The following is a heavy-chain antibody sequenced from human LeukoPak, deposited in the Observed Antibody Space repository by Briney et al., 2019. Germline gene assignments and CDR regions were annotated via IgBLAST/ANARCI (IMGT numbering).Heavy chain of an antibody. J-gene: IGHJ5*02. CDR3: AREGAVPGIDP. Sequence: SEPLSLTCAVFGYSITSGFSWGWIRQPPGKGLEWIGTISQSGSTDYKSTLESRFAISMDTSKNQFSLRLTSVTAADTAVYYCAREGAVPGIDPWGQGTLVTVSS. V-gene: IGHV4-38-2*02. CDR2: ISQSGST. CDR1: GYSITSGFS. D-gene: IGHD3-16*01.